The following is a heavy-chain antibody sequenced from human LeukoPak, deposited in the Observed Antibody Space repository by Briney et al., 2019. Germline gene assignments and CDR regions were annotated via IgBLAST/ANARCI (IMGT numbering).Heavy chain of an antibody. Sequence: ASVKVSCKASGYTFTGYYMHWVRQAPGQGLEWMGRINPNSGGTNYAQKFQGRVTMTRDTSISTAYMELSRLRSDDTAVYYCARVTHYYDSSGYSTNDAFDIWGQGTMVTVSS. D-gene: IGHD3-22*01. CDR1: GYTFTGYY. J-gene: IGHJ3*02. V-gene: IGHV1-2*06. CDR2: INPNSGGT. CDR3: ARVTHYYDSSGYSTNDAFDI.